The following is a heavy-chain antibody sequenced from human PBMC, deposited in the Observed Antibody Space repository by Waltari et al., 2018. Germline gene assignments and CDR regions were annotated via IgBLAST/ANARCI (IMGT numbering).Heavy chain of an antibody. J-gene: IGHJ3*02. Sequence: EVQLVASGGGLVQPGGSLRLSCAASGRTFSSSWMRWVRQAPGKGLEGVANIKQDGSEKYYVDSVKGRFTISRDNAKNSLYLQMNSLRAEDTAVYYCARGGSWYAFDIWGQGTMVTVSS. CDR3: ARGGSWYAFDI. D-gene: IGHD6-13*01. V-gene: IGHV3-7*01. CDR1: GRTFSSSW. CDR2: IKQDGSEK.